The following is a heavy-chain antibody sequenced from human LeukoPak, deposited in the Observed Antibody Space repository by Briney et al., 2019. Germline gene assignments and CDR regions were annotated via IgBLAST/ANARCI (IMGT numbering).Heavy chain of an antibody. CDR2: ISSSSSTI. CDR1: GFTFSSYS. J-gene: IGHJ4*02. D-gene: IGHD3-10*01. CDR3: ARDYGDYYGSPYYFGY. V-gene: IGHV3-48*01. Sequence: GGSLRLSCAASGFTFSSYSMNWVRQAPGKGLEWVSYISSSSSTIYYADSVQGRFTISRDNAKNSLYLQMNSLRGEDTAVYYCARDYGDYYGSPYYFGYWGQGTLVTVSS.